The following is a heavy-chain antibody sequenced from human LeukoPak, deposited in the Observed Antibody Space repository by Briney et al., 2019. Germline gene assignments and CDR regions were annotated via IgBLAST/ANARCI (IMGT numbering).Heavy chain of an antibody. J-gene: IGHJ6*03. CDR2: INHSGST. Sequence: SETLSLTCAVYGGSFSGYYWSWIRQPPGKGLEWMGEINHSGSTNYNPSLKSRVTISVDTSKNQFSLKLSSVTAADTAVYYCGGYCSSTSCRRAGYYYYYMDVWGKGTTVTVSS. CDR1: GGSFSGYY. D-gene: IGHD2-2*01. CDR3: GGYCSSTSCRRAGYYYYYMDV. V-gene: IGHV4-34*01.